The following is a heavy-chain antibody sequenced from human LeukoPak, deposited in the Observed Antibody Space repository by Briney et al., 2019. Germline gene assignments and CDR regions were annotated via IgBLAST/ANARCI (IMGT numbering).Heavy chain of an antibody. J-gene: IGHJ4*02. Sequence: GGSLRLSCAASGFTFSDYYMSWIRRAPGKGLEWVSYISSSGSTIYYADSVKGRFTISRDNAKNSLYLQMNSLRAEDTAVYYCATERIQLWLYYYFDYWGQGTLVTVSS. CDR3: ATERIQLWLYYYFDY. V-gene: IGHV3-11*01. CDR2: ISSSGSTI. D-gene: IGHD5-18*01. CDR1: GFTFSDYY.